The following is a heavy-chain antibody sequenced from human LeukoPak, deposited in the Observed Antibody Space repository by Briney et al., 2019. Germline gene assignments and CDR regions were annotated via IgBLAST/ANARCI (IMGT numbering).Heavy chain of an antibody. Sequence: SSQTLSLTCTVSGGSISSGTYYWSWIRQHPGKGLAWIGYIYYSGSTYYNPSRESRVTISVDTSENQFSLNLSSVTAADTAVYYCARASTIFRTFDYWGQGILVTVSS. D-gene: IGHD3-9*01. J-gene: IGHJ4*02. CDR1: GGSISSGTYY. CDR2: IYYSGST. V-gene: IGHV4-31*03. CDR3: ARASTIFRTFDY.